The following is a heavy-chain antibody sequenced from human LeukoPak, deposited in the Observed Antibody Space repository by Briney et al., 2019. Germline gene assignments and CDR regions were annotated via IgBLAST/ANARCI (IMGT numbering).Heavy chain of an antibody. CDR2: ISSSSSYI. J-gene: IGHJ4*02. V-gene: IGHV3-21*01. CDR3: ARAGIAVAGFDY. D-gene: IGHD6-19*01. CDR1: GFTFSSYS. Sequence: GGSLRLSCAASGFTFSSYSMNWVRRAPGKGLEWVSSISSSSSYIYYADSVKGRFTISRDNAKNSLYLQMNSLRAEDTAVYYCARAGIAVAGFDYWGQGTLVTVSS.